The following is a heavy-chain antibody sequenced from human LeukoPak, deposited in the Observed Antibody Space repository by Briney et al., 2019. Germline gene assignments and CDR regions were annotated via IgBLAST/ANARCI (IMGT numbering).Heavy chain of an antibody. D-gene: IGHD6-19*01. J-gene: IGHJ4*02. CDR2: INHSGST. Sequence: SETLSLTCAVYGGSFSGYYWSWIRQPPGKGLEWIGEINHSGSTNYNPSLKSRVTISVDTSKNQFSLKLSSVTAADTAVYYCARRRQWLVSRFDYWGQGTLVTVSS. CDR3: ARRRQWLVSRFDY. V-gene: IGHV4-34*01. CDR1: GGSFSGYY.